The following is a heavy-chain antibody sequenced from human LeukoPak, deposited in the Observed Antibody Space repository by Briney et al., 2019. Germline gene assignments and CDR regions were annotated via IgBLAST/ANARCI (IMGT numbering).Heavy chain of an antibody. D-gene: IGHD3-3*01. CDR3: EIWSGYYKDFDY. Sequence: PGGSLRLSCAASGFTFDDYGMSWVRQAPGKGLEWVSGINWNGGSTGYADSVKGRFTISRDNSKNTLYPQMNSLRAEDTAVYYCEIWSGYYKDFDYWGQGTLVTVSS. CDR1: GFTFDDYG. J-gene: IGHJ4*02. CDR2: INWNGGST. V-gene: IGHV3-20*04.